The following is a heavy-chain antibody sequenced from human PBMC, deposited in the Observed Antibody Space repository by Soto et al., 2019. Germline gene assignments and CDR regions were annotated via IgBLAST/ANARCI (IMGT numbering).Heavy chain of an antibody. CDR2: ISGSGGST. Sequence: PGGSLRLSCAASGFSFSNSAITWVRQAPGKGLEWVSTISGSGGSTYYADSVKGRCTISRDNSRNTLYLQMNSLRAEDTAVYYCARENTYYYDSSGYAAHWGQGTLVTVSS. V-gene: IGHV3-23*01. CDR3: ARENTYYYDSSGYAAH. CDR1: GFSFSNSA. D-gene: IGHD3-22*01. J-gene: IGHJ4*02.